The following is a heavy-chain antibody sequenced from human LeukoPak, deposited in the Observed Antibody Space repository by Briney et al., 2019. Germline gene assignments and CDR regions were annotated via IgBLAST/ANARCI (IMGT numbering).Heavy chain of an antibody. CDR2: IRFDGSNT. J-gene: IGHJ4*02. CDR1: GFTFRLFG. Sequence: GGSLRLSCAASGFTFRLFGMHWVRQAPGKGLEWVSFIRFDGSNTYHADSVKGRFTISRDNAKNSLYLQMNSLRAEDTAVYYCARDYGGSSPFDYWGQGTLVTVSS. D-gene: IGHD4-23*01. CDR3: ARDYGGSSPFDY. V-gene: IGHV3-30*02.